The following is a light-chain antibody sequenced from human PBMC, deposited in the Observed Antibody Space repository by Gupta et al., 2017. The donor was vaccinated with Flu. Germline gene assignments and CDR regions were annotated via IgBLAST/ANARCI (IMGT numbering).Light chain of an antibody. V-gene: IGKV3-20*01. CDR3: QQYGSSPPIT. CDR2: GAS. J-gene: IGKJ5*01. Sequence: EMVLTQSPGTLSLSPGERATLSCRASQSVSSSYLAWYQQKPGQAPRLLIYGASSRGTGIPERFSGSGSGTDFTLTISRLEPEDFAVYYCQQYGSSPPITFGQGTRVEIK. CDR1: QSVSSSY.